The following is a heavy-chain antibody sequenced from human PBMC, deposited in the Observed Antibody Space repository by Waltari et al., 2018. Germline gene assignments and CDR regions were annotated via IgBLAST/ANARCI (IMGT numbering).Heavy chain of an antibody. CDR2: INRNGDTM. Sequence: EVQLVESGGGLVQPGGSLRLSCAAPGFMFSSYEMNWVRRAPGKGLEWISYINRNGDTMYYADSVRGRVTISRDNARNSLFLQMNSRRAEDTAVYFCAGWVTYTSDWHGSLAPWGQGTLVTVSS. CDR3: AGWVTYTSDWHGSLAP. D-gene: IGHD6-19*01. J-gene: IGHJ5*02. CDR1: GFMFSSYE. V-gene: IGHV3-48*03.